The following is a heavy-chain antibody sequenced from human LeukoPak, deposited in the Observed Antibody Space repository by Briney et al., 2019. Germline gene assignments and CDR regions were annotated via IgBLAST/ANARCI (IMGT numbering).Heavy chain of an antibody. J-gene: IGHJ4*02. V-gene: IGHV1-18*01. CDR2: ISAYNGNT. D-gene: IGHD2-21*02. Sequence: GASVKVSCKASGYTFTSYGISWVRQAPGQGLEWMGWISAYNGNTNYAQKFQGRVTMTTDTSTSTAYMVLRSLRSDDTAVYYCARDGLTYCGSDCYFGYWGQGTLVTVSS. CDR1: GYTFTSYG. CDR3: ARDGLTYCGSDCYFGY.